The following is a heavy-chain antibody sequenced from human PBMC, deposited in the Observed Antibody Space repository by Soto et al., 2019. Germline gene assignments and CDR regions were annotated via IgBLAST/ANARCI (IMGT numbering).Heavy chain of an antibody. CDR1: GYIFNKYG. CDR3: ARGRGVVIPGGTPDAFDV. V-gene: IGHV1-18*01. J-gene: IGHJ3*01. Sequence: ASVKVSCKASGYIFNKYGFNWVRQAPGQGLEWMGRISAFNGYTNFAQKFQGRVTLTTDTSTNTAYMELSSLRSDDTAIYYCARGRGVVIPGGTPDAFDVCGQRTMVTLSS. D-gene: IGHD2-21*01. CDR2: ISAFNGYT.